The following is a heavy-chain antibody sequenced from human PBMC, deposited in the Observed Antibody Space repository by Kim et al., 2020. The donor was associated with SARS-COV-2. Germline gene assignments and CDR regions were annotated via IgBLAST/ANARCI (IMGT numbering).Heavy chain of an antibody. D-gene: IGHD6-6*01. CDR1: GFTFSSYA. V-gene: IGHV3-30-3*01. CDR2: ISYDGSNK. Sequence: GGSLRLSCAASGFTFSSYAMHWVRQAPGKGLEWVAVISYDGSNKYYADSVKGRFTISRDNSKNTLYLQMNSLRAEDTAVYYCARDGSSGPDPTYGMDVWGQGTTVTVSS. J-gene: IGHJ6*02. CDR3: ARDGSSGPDPTYGMDV.